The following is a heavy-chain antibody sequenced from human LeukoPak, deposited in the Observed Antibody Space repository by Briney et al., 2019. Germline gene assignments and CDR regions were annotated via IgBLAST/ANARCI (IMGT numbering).Heavy chain of an antibody. CDR2: ISDSSTYI. Sequence: GGSLTLSCTASGFTFSTYSMTWVRQAPGKGLEWVSSISDSSTYIYYTDSVKGRFTISRDNAKNSLYLQMNSLRADDAAVYYCARDQREDLDYWGQGTLVTVSS. J-gene: IGHJ4*02. V-gene: IGHV3-21*01. CDR3: ARDQREDLDY. D-gene: IGHD2-15*01. CDR1: GFTFSTYS.